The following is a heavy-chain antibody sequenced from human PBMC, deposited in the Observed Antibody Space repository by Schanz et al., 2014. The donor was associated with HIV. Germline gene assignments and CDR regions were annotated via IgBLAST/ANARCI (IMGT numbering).Heavy chain of an antibody. V-gene: IGHV3-23*04. CDR3: AREKSDWYLIDYYYYYGMDV. J-gene: IGHJ6*02. Sequence: VQLVESGGGVVQPGRSLRLSCTASGFTFNNYGMQWVRQAPGKGLEWVSSISGSGVSTFYAGSVKGRFAISRDNSKNTLYLQMNSLRAEDTAVYYCAREKSDWYLIDYYYYYGMDVWGQGTTVTVSS. CDR2: ISGSGVST. CDR1: GFTFNNYG. D-gene: IGHD2-21*02.